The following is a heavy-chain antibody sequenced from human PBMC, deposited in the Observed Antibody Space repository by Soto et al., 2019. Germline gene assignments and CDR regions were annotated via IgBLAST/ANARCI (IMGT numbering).Heavy chain of an antibody. Sequence: GGSLRLSCGASGFTFSTYSMSWVRQAPGKGLEWVSSISRSGSSIYYLDSVKGRFTISRDNAKNSLYLQMNSLRAEDTAVYYCAKSPGMYYYDSSGYYHYDYWGQGTLVTVSS. CDR2: ISRSGSSI. D-gene: IGHD3-22*01. CDR1: GFTFSTYS. V-gene: IGHV3-21*04. CDR3: AKSPGMYYYDSSGYYHYDY. J-gene: IGHJ4*02.